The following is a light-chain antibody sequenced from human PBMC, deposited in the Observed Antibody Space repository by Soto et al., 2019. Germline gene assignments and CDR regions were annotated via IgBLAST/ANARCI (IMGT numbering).Light chain of an antibody. V-gene: IGLV1-47*01. CDR1: SSNIGSNY. J-gene: IGLJ1*01. Sequence: QSVPTQPPSASGSPGQRVTISCSRSSSNIGSNYVYWYQQLPGTAPKLLIYRNNQRPSGVPDRLSGSKSGTSASLAISGLRSEDEADYYCAAWDDSLSGYVFGTGTKVTVL. CDR2: RNN. CDR3: AAWDDSLSGYV.